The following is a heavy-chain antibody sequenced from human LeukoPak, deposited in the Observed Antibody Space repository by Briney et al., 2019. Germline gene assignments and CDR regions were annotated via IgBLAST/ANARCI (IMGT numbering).Heavy chain of an antibody. CDR2: INPNGGGT. D-gene: IGHD6-19*01. V-gene: IGHV1-2*02. Sequence: GASVKVSCKASGYTFTGYYMHWVRQAPGQGLEWMGWINPNGGGTNYAQKFQGRVTMTRDTSISTAYMELSRLRSDDTAVYYCARDPYSSGRTYFDYWGQGTLVTVSS. CDR3: ARDPYSSGRTYFDY. J-gene: IGHJ4*02. CDR1: GYTFTGYY.